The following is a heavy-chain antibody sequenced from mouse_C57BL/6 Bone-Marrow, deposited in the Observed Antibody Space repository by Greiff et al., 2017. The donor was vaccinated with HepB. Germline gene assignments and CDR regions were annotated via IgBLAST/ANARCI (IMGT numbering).Heavy chain of an antibody. Sequence: QVQLQQSGAELVRPGASVTLSCKASGYTFSDYEMHWVKQTPVHGLVWIGAIDPETGGTAYNQKFKGKAILTADKSSSTAYMELRSLTSEDSAVYYCTYYYRFAYWGQGTLVTVSA. D-gene: IGHD1-1*01. CDR2: IDPETGGT. CDR3: TYYYRFAY. J-gene: IGHJ3*01. CDR1: GYTFSDYE. V-gene: IGHV1-15*01.